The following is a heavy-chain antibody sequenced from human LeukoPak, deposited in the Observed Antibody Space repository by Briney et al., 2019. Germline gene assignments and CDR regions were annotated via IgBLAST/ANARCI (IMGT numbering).Heavy chain of an antibody. CDR2: INPSGGST. D-gene: IGHD5-24*01. Sequence: GASVKVSFRASVYSFTNYYMHWVRQAPGQGLEWMGIINPSGGSTTYAQKFQGRVTMTRDTSTSTVYMELSSLRSEDTAVYYCARNRWLDYWGQGTLVTVSS. CDR3: ARNRWLDY. V-gene: IGHV1-46*01. CDR1: VYSFTNYY. J-gene: IGHJ4*02.